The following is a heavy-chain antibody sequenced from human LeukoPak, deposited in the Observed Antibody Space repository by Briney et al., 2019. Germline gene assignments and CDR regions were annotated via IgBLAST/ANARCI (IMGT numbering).Heavy chain of an antibody. CDR3: AKEGEWWTPTSAEYFQH. J-gene: IGHJ1*01. D-gene: IGHD2-15*01. V-gene: IGHV3-7*03. CDR1: GFTFSSYS. Sequence: GGSXXLSCEASGFTFSSYSMSWVRQAPGKGXEWVANIKQDGSNKYYVDSVKGRFTLSRDNAKNSLYLQMNSLRAEDTAVYYCAKEGEWWTPTSAEYFQHWGQGTLVTVSS. CDR2: IKQDGSNK.